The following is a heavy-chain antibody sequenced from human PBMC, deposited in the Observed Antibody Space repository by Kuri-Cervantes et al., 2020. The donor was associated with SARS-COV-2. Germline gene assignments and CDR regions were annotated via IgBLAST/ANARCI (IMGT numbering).Heavy chain of an antibody. CDR3: AKDPLYRGTYDLGKLDY. V-gene: IGHV3-30*02. CDR2: IRHDGSDT. J-gene: IGHJ4*02. CDR1: GFIFNNYG. D-gene: IGHD3-3*01. Sequence: GESLKISCAASGFIFNNYGIHWVRQAPGKGLEWVTFIRHDGSDTFYADSVKGRFTISRDSSKNTLYLEMNSLRVEDTAVYYCAKDPLYRGTYDLGKLDYWGQGTLVTVSS.